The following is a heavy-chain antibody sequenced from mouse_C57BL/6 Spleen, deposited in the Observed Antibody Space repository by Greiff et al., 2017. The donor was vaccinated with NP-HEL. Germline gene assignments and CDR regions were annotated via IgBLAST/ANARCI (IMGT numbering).Heavy chain of an antibody. V-gene: IGHV1-55*01. D-gene: IGHD2-1*01. CDR3: ARGIYSDAMDY. CDR1: GYTFTSYW. CDR2: IYPGSGST. J-gene: IGHJ4*01. Sequence: QVQLQQSGAELVKPGASVKMSCKASGYTFTSYWITWVKQRPGQGLEWIGDIYPGSGSTNYNEKFKSKATLTVDTSSSTAYMQLSSLTSEDSAVYYCARGIYSDAMDYWGQGTSVTVSS.